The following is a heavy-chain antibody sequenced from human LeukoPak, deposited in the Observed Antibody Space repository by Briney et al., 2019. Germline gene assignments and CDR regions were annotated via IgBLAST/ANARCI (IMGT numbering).Heavy chain of an antibody. Sequence: GGSLRLSCAASGFTFSTHAMIWVRQAPGKGPEWVSCITGSGTGTYYRDSVKGRFTISRENSNDAPYLQMNSLRAEDTAVYYCVKGRDYNDASAYYIGDYWGQGTLVTVSS. CDR2: ITGSGTGT. CDR3: VKGRDYNDASAYYIGDY. J-gene: IGHJ4*02. V-gene: IGHV3-23*01. CDR1: GFTFSTHA. D-gene: IGHD3-22*01.